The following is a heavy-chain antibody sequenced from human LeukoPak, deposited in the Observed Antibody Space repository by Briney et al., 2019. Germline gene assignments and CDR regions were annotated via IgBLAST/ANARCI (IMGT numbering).Heavy chain of an antibody. D-gene: IGHD6-19*01. Sequence: TGGSLRLSCAASGFTFDSYAMTWVRQAPGKGLEWVSTVSASGAGTYFADSVKGRFTISRDNSKNTLYLQMNYLRAEDTAVYYCANNGGVAVAGSFDNWGQGTLVTVSS. V-gene: IGHV3-23*01. CDR2: VSASGAGT. CDR1: GFTFDSYA. CDR3: ANNGGVAVAGSFDN. J-gene: IGHJ4*02.